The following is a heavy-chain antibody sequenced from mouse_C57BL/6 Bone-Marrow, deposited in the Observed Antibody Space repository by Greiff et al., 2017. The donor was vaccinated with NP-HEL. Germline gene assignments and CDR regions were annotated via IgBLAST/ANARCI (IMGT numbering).Heavy chain of an antibody. V-gene: IGHV1-4*01. CDR3: ARSGSNFYAMDY. Sequence: VQLQQSGAELARPGASVKMSCKASGYTFTSYTMHWVKQRPGQGLEWIGYINPSSGYTKYNQKFKDKATLTADKSSSTAYMRLSSLTSEDSAGYYCARSGSNFYAMDYWGQGTSVTVSS. CDR2: INPSSGYT. CDR1: GYTFTSYT. J-gene: IGHJ4*01. D-gene: IGHD2-5*01.